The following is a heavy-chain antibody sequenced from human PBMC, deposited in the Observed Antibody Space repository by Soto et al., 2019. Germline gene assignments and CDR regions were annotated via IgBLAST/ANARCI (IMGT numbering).Heavy chain of an antibody. CDR1: GFTFSSYA. CDR3: ARVMGGAAGTMYYYYGMDV. CDR2: ISYDGSNK. V-gene: IGHV3-30-3*01. Sequence: GGSLRLSCAASGFTFSSYAMHWVRQAPGKGLEWVAVISYDGSNKYYADSVKGRFTISRDNSKNTLYLQMNSLRAEDTAVYYCARVMGGAAGTMYYYYGMDVWGQGTTVTVSS. D-gene: IGHD6-13*01. J-gene: IGHJ6*02.